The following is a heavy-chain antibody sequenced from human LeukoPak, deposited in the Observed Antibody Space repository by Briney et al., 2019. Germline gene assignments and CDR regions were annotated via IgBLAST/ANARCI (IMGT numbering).Heavy chain of an antibody. Sequence: GGSLRLSCAASGFTFSSYWMSWVRQAPGKGLEWVANIKQDGSEKYYVDYVKGRFTISRDNAKNSLYLQMNSLRAEDTAVYYCARDILEMATITAPDAFDIWGQGTMVTVSS. CDR2: IKQDGSEK. D-gene: IGHD5-24*01. V-gene: IGHV3-7*01. CDR3: ARDILEMATITAPDAFDI. CDR1: GFTFSSYW. J-gene: IGHJ3*02.